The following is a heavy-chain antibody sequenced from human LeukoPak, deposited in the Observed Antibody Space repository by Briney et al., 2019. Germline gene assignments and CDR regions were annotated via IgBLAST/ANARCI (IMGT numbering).Heavy chain of an antibody. Sequence: PGGSLRLSCAASGFTFSSYAMSWVRQAPGKGLQWVSAISGSSGSTYYADSVKGRFTISRDNSKNTLYLQMNSLRAEDTAVYYCAKIYDILTGYPSYFDYWGQGTLVTVSS. J-gene: IGHJ4*02. CDR2: ISGSSGST. CDR3: AKIYDILTGYPSYFDY. V-gene: IGHV3-23*01. D-gene: IGHD3-9*01. CDR1: GFTFSSYA.